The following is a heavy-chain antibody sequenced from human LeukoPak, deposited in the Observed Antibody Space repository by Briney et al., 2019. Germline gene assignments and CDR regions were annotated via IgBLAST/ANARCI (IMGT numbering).Heavy chain of an antibody. CDR3: ARVGGYYFAPDY. D-gene: IGHD2-15*01. CDR2: ISVYNGNT. CDR1: GYTFSSYG. J-gene: IGHJ4*02. Sequence: RASVKVSCKASGYTFSSYGISWVRQAPGQGLEWTGWISVYNGNTNYAQKVQGRVTMTTDTSTSTAYMDLRSLRSDDMAVYYCARVGGYYFAPDYWGQGTLVTVSS. V-gene: IGHV1-18*03.